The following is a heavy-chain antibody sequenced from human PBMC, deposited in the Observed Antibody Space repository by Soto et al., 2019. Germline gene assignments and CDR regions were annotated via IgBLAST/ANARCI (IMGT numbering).Heavy chain of an antibody. J-gene: IGHJ4*02. Sequence: VQLVQSGAEVKKPGASVKVSCKASGYTFDSNGINWVRQAPGQGLQWMGWISPFDGNTNYAQNFQERVTMTKDTPTTTAYLELRSLRSDDTAFYYCARDRGLAYCSSGSCATTFDYWGQGTLVTVSS. CDR1: GYTFDSNG. CDR3: ARDRGLAYCSSGSCATTFDY. V-gene: IGHV1-18*01. D-gene: IGHD2-15*01. CDR2: ISPFDGNT.